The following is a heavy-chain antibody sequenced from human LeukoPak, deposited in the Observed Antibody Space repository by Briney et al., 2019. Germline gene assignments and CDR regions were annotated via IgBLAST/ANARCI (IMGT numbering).Heavy chain of an antibody. V-gene: IGHV3-21*01. Sequence: GGPLRLSCAASGFTFSTYSLNWVRQATGKGLEWVSSISGSSTYIYYADSVKGRFTISRDNAKNSLYLQMNSLRAEDTAVYYCARESSGYCSSTSCPFDYWGQGTLVTVSS. CDR3: ARESSGYCSSTSCPFDY. CDR2: ISGSSTYI. J-gene: IGHJ4*02. D-gene: IGHD2-2*01. CDR1: GFTFSTYS.